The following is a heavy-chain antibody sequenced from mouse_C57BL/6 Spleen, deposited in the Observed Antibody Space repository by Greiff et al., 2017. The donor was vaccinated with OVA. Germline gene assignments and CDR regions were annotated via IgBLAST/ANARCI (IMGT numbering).Heavy chain of an antibody. CDR3: ARYFYLWYFDV. V-gene: IGHV7-3*01. D-gene: IGHD5-5*01. J-gene: IGHJ1*03. CDR2: IRNKANGYTT. CDR1: GFTFTEYY. Sequence: EVKLMESGGGLVQPGGSLSLSCAASGFTFTEYYMSWVRQPPGKALEWLGFIRNKANGYTTEYSASVKGRFTISRDNSQSILYLQMNALRAEDSATYYCARYFYLWYFDVWGTGTTVTVSS.